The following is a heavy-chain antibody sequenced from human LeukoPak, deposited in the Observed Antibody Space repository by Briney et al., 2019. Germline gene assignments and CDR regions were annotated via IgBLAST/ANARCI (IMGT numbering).Heavy chain of an antibody. CDR3: ARGNGSGMEHWFDP. V-gene: IGHV4-34*01. D-gene: IGHD3-10*01. J-gene: IGHJ5*02. CDR2: INHSGST. CDR1: GGSFSGYY. Sequence: SETLSLTCAVYGGSFSGYYWSWIRQPPGKGLEWIGEINHSGSTNYNPSLKSRVTISVDTSKNQFSLKLSSVTAADTAVYYCARGNGSGMEHWFDPWGQGTLVTVSS.